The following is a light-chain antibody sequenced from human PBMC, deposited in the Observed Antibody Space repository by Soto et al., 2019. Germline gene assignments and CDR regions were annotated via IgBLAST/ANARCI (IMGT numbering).Light chain of an antibody. J-gene: IGKJ4*01. CDR1: QSMSSH. V-gene: IGKV1-39*01. CDR2: AAS. Sequence: DIQMTQSPSSLSASVGDRVTITCRASQSMSSHLNWYQQKPGKAPKLLIYAASSLQSGVPSRFSGSGSGTDFTLTISSLQPEDFATYYCQQSYSTPLGFGGGTRVDIK. CDR3: QQSYSTPLG.